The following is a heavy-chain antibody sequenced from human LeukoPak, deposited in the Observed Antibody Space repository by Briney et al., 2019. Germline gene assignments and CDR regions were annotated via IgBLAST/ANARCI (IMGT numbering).Heavy chain of an antibody. V-gene: IGHV3-23*01. CDR3: AKPPGLRRLDP. CDR2: ISGSAGST. J-gene: IGHJ5*02. D-gene: IGHD5-12*01. CDR1: GFTFSSYA. Sequence: PGGSLRLSCAASGFTFSSYAMNWVRQAPGKGLEWVSGISGSAGSTYYADSVKGRFTISRDNSKNTLFLQMNSLRAEDTAVYYCAKPPGLRRLDPWGQGTLVTVSS.